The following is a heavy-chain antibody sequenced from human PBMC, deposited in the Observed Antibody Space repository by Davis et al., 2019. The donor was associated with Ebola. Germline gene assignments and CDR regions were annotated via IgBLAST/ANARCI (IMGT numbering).Heavy chain of an antibody. CDR1: GGSISSYY. D-gene: IGHD3-10*01. Sequence: GSLRLSCTVSGGSISSYYWTWIRQPPGKGLEWIGYISYSGSTNYNPSLKSRVTISVDTSKNQLSLKLSSVTAADTAVYYCARLVGCFDIWGQGTMVTVSS. CDR2: ISYSGST. V-gene: IGHV4-59*08. J-gene: IGHJ3*02. CDR3: ARLVGCFDI.